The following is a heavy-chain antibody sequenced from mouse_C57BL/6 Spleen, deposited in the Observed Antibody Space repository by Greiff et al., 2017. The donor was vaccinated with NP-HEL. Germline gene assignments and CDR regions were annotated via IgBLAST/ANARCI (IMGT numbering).Heavy chain of an antibody. J-gene: IGHJ4*01. CDR1: GFTFSDYG. Sequence: EVQGVESGGGLVKPGGSLKPSCAASGFTFSDYGMHWVRQAPEKGLEWVAYISSGSSTIYYADTVKGRFTISRDNAKNTLFLQMTSLRSEDTAMYYCARGQLGHAMDYWGQGTSVTVSS. V-gene: IGHV5-17*01. CDR3: ARGQLGHAMDY. D-gene: IGHD4-1*02. CDR2: ISSGSSTI.